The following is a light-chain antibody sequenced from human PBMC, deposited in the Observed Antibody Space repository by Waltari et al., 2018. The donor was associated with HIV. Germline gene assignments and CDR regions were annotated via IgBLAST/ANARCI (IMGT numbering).Light chain of an antibody. J-gene: IGKJ1*01. CDR3: QQYSTLGT. CDR1: QSVGIW. Sequence: DIQMTQSPSTLSASVGDRVTLTCRARQSVGIWLAWYQQKPVKAPNLLIYRASDLESGVPPRFSASGSGTEFSLTISNMQPEDFGTYYCQQYSTLGTFGQGTKVEIK. CDR2: RAS. V-gene: IGKV1-5*03.